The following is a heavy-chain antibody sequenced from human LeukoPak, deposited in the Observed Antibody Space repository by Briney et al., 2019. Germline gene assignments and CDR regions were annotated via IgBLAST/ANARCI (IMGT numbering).Heavy chain of an antibody. D-gene: IGHD6-19*01. V-gene: IGHV4-61*02. J-gene: IGHJ4*02. CDR2: IYTSGTT. Sequence: PSETLSLTCTVSGGSISSGNYYYSWIRQPAGKGLEWLGRIYTSGTTNYNPSLKSRVTISVDTSKNQFSLKLSSVTAADTAVYYCARISSGGNYFDCWGQGTLVTVSS. CDR3: ARISSGGNYFDC. CDR1: GGSISSGNYY.